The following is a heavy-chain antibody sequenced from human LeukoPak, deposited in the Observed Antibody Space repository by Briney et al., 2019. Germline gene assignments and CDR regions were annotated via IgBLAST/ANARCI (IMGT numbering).Heavy chain of an antibody. D-gene: IGHD3-3*01. CDR2: IGTAGDT. CDR3: AKSISSITIFDAFDI. CDR1: GFTFSSYD. J-gene: IGHJ3*02. Sequence: PGGSLRLSCAASGFTFSSYDMHWVRQPTGGGLEWVSGIGTAGDTYYLGSVKGRFTISRENAQNSLYLQMNSLRAGDTAVYYCAKSISSITIFDAFDIWGQGTMVTVSS. V-gene: IGHV3-13*01.